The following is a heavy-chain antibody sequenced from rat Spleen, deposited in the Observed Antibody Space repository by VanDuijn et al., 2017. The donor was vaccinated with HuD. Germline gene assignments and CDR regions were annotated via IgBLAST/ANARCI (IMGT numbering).Heavy chain of an antibody. CDR2: ISTSGGST. CDR1: GFTFNNYW. Sequence: EVQLVESGGGLVQPGRSLKLSCVASGFTFNNYWMTWIRQAPGKGLEWVASISTSGGSTYYRDSVKGRFTVSRDNAKSILYLQMDSLRSEDTATYYCARQWDYWGQGVMVTVSS. V-gene: IGHV5-31*01. J-gene: IGHJ2*01. CDR3: ARQWDY. D-gene: IGHD1-1*01.